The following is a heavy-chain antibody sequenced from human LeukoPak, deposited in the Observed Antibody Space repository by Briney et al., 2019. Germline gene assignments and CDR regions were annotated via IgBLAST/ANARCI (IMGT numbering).Heavy chain of an antibody. CDR2: IRGSGTYA. V-gene: IGHV3-23*01. CDR1: EFTFASYA. D-gene: IGHD4-17*01. CDR3: GRDPNGDYVGAFEF. Sequence: HSGGSLRLSCIASEFTFASYAMTWVRLTPGKGLEWVSSIRGSGTYANYADSVRGRFTISRDNSKNTLYLQMNNLRAEDTAVYDCGRDPNGDYVGAFEFWGQGTLVTVSS. J-gene: IGHJ3*01.